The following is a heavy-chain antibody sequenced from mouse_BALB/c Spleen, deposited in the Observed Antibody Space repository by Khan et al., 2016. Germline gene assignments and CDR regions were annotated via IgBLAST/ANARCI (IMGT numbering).Heavy chain of an antibody. D-gene: IGHD2-1*01. Sequence: VKLLESGAELARPGASVKMSCKASGYTFTIYTMHWVKQRPGQGLEWIGYINPSSGYTNYNQKFKDKATLTADKSSSTAYMQLSSLTSEDSAVYYCGRSRRMGGNYLVDCWGQGTTLTVSS. J-gene: IGHJ2*01. CDR1: GYTFTIYT. V-gene: IGHV1-4*01. CDR3: GRSRRMGGNYLVDC. CDR2: INPSSGYT.